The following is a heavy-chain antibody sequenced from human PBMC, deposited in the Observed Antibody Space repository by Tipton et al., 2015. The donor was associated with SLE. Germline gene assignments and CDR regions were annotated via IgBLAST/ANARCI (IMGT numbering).Heavy chain of an antibody. J-gene: IGHJ6*02. CDR1: GFTFSTYG. CDR3: AKDRSGSQYYYYGVDL. Sequence: GSLRLSCAVSGFTFSTYGMHWVRQAPGKGLEWVTFIRSDGSSKYYADSVKGRFTISRDNSKNTLYLQMNSLRAEDTAVYYCAKDRSGSQYYYYGVDLWGQGTTVTVSS. V-gene: IGHV3-30*02. CDR2: IRSDGSSK.